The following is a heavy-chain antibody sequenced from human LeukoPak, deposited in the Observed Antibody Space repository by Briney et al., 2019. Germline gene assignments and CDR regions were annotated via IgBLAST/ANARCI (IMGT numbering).Heavy chain of an antibody. V-gene: IGHV4-31*03. CDR1: GGSISSGGYY. CDR3: ARAHCSGGRCYYVGATDDHFYN. CDR2: IDYSGGT. D-gene: IGHD2-15*01. Sequence: SETLSLTCTVSGGSISSGGYYWSWLRQRPGKGLVWLGYIDYSGGTYYYPSLKSRVTISVDTSRNQFSLTLSSVRAADTAVYYCARAHCSGGRCYYVGATDDHFYNWGQRTLVTVSS. J-gene: IGHJ4*02.